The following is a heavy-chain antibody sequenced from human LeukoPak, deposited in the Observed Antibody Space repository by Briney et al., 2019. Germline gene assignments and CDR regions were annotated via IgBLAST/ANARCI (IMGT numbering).Heavy chain of an antibody. V-gene: IGHV4-59*07. J-gene: IGHJ4*01. CDR2: IYYSGST. CDR1: GGSINSYY. Sequence: PADTLSLTCTVSGGSINSYYWSWIRQPPGKGLEWIGYIYYSGSTNYNPSLKSRVTISRDTSNNQFSLKLRSVTAADAAVYYCTSGGMVSGDYWGHGTLVTVSS. CDR3: TSGGMVSGDY. D-gene: IGHD2-8*01.